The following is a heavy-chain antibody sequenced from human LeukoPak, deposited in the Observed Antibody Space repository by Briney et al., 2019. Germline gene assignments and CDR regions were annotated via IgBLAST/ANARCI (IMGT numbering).Heavy chain of an antibody. D-gene: IGHD5-24*01. CDR3: ARGARAGYNLEPFDY. Sequence: SETLSLTCTVSGGSMSSYYWSWIRQPPGKGLEWIGYIYYSGSTKYHPSLKSRVTISVDTSKNQFSLKLSSVTAADTAVYYCARGARAGYNLEPFDYWGQGTLVTVSS. CDR1: GGSMSSYY. J-gene: IGHJ4*02. V-gene: IGHV4-59*08. CDR2: IYYSGST.